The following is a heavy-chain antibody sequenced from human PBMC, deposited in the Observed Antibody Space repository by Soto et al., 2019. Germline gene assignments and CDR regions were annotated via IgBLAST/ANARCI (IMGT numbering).Heavy chain of an antibody. Sequence: GGSLRLSCAASGFTFSSYGMHWVRQAPGKGLEWVAVIWYDGSNKYYADSVKGRFTISRDNSKNTLYLQMNSLRAEDTAVYYCARDERLRYFDWSLYIDYWGQGTLVTVSS. J-gene: IGHJ4*02. CDR2: IWYDGSNK. CDR1: GFTFSSYG. D-gene: IGHD3-9*01. V-gene: IGHV3-33*01. CDR3: ARDERLRYFDWSLYIDY.